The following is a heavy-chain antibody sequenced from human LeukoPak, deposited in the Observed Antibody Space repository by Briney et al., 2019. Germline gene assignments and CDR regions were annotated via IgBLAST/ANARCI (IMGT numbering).Heavy chain of an antibody. D-gene: IGHD6-6*01. Sequence: GESLKISCKGSGYSFTSYWIGWVRQMPGKGLEWMGIIYPGDSDTRYSPSFQGQVTISADKSISTAYLQWSSLKASDTAMYCCARHVSTREYINWFDPWGQGTLVTVSS. CDR1: GYSFTSYW. CDR2: IYPGDSDT. V-gene: IGHV5-51*01. J-gene: IGHJ5*02. CDR3: ARHVSTREYINWFDP.